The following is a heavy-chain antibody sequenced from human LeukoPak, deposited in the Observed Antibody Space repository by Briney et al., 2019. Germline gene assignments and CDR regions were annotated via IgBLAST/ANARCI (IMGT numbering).Heavy chain of an antibody. V-gene: IGHV4-34*01. CDR3: ARVRTSSLLGYFYMDA. CDR2: IDHSGSA. Sequence: SETLSLTCGVYGGSFSAYYRSWVRQPPGKGLEWIGEIDHSGSANYNSSLKPRVTLSVDTSKKTFSLRLTSVTAADTAVYFCARVRTSSLLGYFYMDAWGKGATVTVSS. D-gene: IGHD2-2*01. CDR1: GGSFSAYY. J-gene: IGHJ6*03.